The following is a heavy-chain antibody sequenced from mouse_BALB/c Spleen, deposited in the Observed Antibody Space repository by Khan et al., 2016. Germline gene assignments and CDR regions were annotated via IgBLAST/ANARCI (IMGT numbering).Heavy chain of an antibody. D-gene: IGHD2-13*01. Sequence: VQLQESGPELVKAGASVKISCKASGYTFTGYCMNWVKQRHGKSLEWFAGINPNNGHTFYNEKFKGKATLTVDKSSSTAYMLLSGLTSEDSAVYYCARMTKRDYTAFDYWGQGTSLTVSS. J-gene: IGHJ2*02. CDR2: INPNNGHT. CDR1: GYTFTGYC. CDR3: ARMTKRDYTAFDY. V-gene: IGHV1-20*01.